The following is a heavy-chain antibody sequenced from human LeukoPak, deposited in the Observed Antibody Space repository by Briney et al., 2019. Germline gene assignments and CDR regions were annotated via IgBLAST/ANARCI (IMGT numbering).Heavy chain of an antibody. CDR3: ARDGIAVAEGLDY. V-gene: IGHV3-74*01. CDR2: INSDGSST. Sequence: GGSLRLSCAASGFTFSSYAMSWVRQAPGKGLVWVSRINSDGSSTSYADSVKGRFTISRDNAKNTLYLQMNSLRAEDTAVYYCARDGIAVAEGLDYWGQGTLVTVSS. J-gene: IGHJ4*02. D-gene: IGHD6-19*01. CDR1: GFTFSSYA.